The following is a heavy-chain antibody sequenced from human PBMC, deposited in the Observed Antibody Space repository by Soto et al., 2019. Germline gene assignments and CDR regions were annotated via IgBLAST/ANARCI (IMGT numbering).Heavy chain of an antibody. D-gene: IGHD6-19*01. V-gene: IGHV3-23*01. CDR1: GFTFSNYA. CDR3: AKDSRLAVAGTKN. CDR2: ISFSGVST. Sequence: GGSLRLSCAASGFTFSNYAMSWVRQAPGKGLEWVSGISFSGVSTYYADSVKGRFTISKDNSKNTLYLQMNSLRAEDTAIYYCAKDSRLAVAGTKNWGQGTLVTVSS. J-gene: IGHJ4*02.